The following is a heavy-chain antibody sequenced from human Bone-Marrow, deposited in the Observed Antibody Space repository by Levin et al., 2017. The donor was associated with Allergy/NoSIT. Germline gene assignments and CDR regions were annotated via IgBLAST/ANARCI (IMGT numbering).Heavy chain of an antibody. Sequence: GESLKISCAASGFTFSSYGMHWVRQAPGKGLEWVAVIWYDGSNKYYADSVKGRFTISRDNSKNTLYLQMNSLRAEDTAVYYCARDGVDYSNYYFDYWGQGTLVTVSS. CDR2: IWYDGSNK. V-gene: IGHV3-33*01. CDR3: ARDGVDYSNYYFDY. CDR1: GFTFSSYG. D-gene: IGHD4-11*01. J-gene: IGHJ4*02.